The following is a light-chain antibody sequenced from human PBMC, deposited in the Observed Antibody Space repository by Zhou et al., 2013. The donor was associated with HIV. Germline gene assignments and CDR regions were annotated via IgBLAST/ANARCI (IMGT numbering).Light chain of an antibody. CDR3: QQSYSVPVT. CDR2: HVS. CDR1: FNIRES. Sequence: DIQMTQSPSSLSASVGDRVTITCRASFNIRESLNWYQHSPGKTPKLLIYHVSKLQSGVAPRFNGSGSRTDFTLTIGSLRPEDSATYYCQQSYSVPVTFGGGT. J-gene: IGKJ4*01. V-gene: IGKV1-39*01.